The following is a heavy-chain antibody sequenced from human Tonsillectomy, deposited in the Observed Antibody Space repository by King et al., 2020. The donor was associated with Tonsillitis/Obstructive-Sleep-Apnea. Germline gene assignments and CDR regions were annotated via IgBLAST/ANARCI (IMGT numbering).Heavy chain of an antibody. J-gene: IGHJ4*02. CDR2: IYYSGST. CDR1: GGSISSYY. CDR3: ASRLDSSGHFDY. D-gene: IGHD3-22*01. Sequence: VQLQESGPGLVKPSETLSLTCTVSGGSISSYYWSWIRQPPGKGLEWIGYIYYSGSTNYNPSLKSRVTISVDTSKNQFSLKLSSVTAADTAVYYCASRLDSSGHFDYWGQGTLVTVSS. V-gene: IGHV4-59*08.